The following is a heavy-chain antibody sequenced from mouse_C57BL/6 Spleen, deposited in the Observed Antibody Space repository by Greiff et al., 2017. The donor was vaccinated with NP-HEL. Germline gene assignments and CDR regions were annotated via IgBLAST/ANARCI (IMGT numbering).Heavy chain of an antibody. CDR1: GYAFSSSW. J-gene: IGHJ4*01. CDR2: IYPGDGDT. V-gene: IGHV1-82*01. CDR3: ARRGEGDAMDY. Sequence: QVQLQQSGPELVKPGASVKISCKASGYAFSSSWMNWVKQRPGKGLEWIGRIYPGDGDTNYNGKFKGKATLTADKSSSTAYMQLSSLTSEDSAVYVCARRGEGDAMDYWGQGTSVTVSS.